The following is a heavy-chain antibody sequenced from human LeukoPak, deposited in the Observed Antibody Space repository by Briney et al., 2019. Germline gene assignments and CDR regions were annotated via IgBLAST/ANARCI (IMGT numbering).Heavy chain of an antibody. J-gene: IGHJ5*02. V-gene: IGHV1-2*02. D-gene: IGHD4-17*01. CDR2: INPNSGGT. CDR3: AREGGMTTVTTFNWFDP. CDR1: GYTFTGYY. Sequence: ASVKVSCKASGYTFTGYYMHWVRQAPGQGLEWMGWINPNSGGTNYAQKFQGRVTMTRDTSISTAYMELSRLRSDDTAVYYCAREGGMTTVTTFNWFDPWGQGTLVTVSS.